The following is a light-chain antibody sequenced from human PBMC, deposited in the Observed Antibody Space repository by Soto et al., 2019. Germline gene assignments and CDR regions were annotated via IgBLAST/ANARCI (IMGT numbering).Light chain of an antibody. CDR3: CSYGGSNDYV. Sequence: QSALTQPPSASGSPGQPVTISCTGTSSDVGGYNYVSWYQQHPGKAPKLMIFEVSKRPSGVPDRFSGSKSGNTASLTVSGLQAEDEADYYCCSYGGSNDYVFGTGTKVTVL. J-gene: IGLJ1*01. V-gene: IGLV2-8*01. CDR1: SSDVGGYNY. CDR2: EVS.